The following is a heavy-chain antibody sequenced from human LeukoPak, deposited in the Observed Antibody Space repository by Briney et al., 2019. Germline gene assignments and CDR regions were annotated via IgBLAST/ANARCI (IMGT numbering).Heavy chain of an antibody. CDR2: INHSGST. CDR3: ASSPSTAAAGTNYFDY. CDR1: GGSFSGYY. V-gene: IGHV4-34*01. D-gene: IGHD6-13*01. J-gene: IGHJ4*02. Sequence: SETLSLTCAVYGGSFSGYYWSWIRQPPGKGLEWIREINHSGSTNYNPSLKSRVTISVDTSKNQFSLKLSSVTAADTAVYYCASSPSTAAAGTNYFDYWGQGTLVTVSS.